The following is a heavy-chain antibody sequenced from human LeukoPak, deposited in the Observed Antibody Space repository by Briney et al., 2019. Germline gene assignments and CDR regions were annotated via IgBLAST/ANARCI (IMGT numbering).Heavy chain of an antibody. CDR2: ISAYNGNT. CDR1: GYTFTSYG. V-gene: IGHV1-18*01. J-gene: IGHJ6*03. D-gene: IGHD6-13*01. Sequence: ASVKVSCKASGYTFTSYGISWVRQAPGQGLEWMGWISAYNGNTNYAQKLQGRVTMTTDTSTSTAYMEPRSLRSDDTAVYYCARVAAAGSTDYYYYYMDVWGKGTTVTVSS. CDR3: ARVAAAGSTDYYYYYMDV.